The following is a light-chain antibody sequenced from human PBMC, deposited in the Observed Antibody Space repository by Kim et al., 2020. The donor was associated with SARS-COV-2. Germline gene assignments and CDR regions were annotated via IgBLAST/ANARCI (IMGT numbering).Light chain of an antibody. CDR2: KDS. V-gene: IGLV3-25*03. CDR1: ALPEKQ. CDR3: QSADGSGTYV. Sequence: SYELTQPPSVSVSPGQTARITCSGDALPEKQTYWYQQKSGQAPLLLIYKDSERPSGIPWRFSGSSSGTTVTLTISGVQAEDDADYYCQSADGSGTYVFGTGTKVTVL. J-gene: IGLJ1*01.